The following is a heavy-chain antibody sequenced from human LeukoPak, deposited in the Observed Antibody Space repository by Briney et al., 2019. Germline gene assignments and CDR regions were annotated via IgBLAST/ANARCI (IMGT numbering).Heavy chain of an antibody. CDR2: ISASGGSR. D-gene: IGHD6-19*01. V-gene: IGHV3-23*01. J-gene: IGHJ4*02. Sequence: PGGSLRLSCAASGFTFSSHAMTWVRQAPGKGLELVSTISASGGSRYYADSVKGRFTISRDNSKNTLYLQMSSLRGEDTAVYYCYVSGWTEDIDNWGQGTLVTVSS. CDR3: YVSGWTEDIDN. CDR1: GFTFSSHA.